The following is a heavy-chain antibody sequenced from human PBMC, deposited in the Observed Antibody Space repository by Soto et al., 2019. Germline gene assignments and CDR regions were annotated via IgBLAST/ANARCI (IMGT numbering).Heavy chain of an antibody. J-gene: IGHJ6*02. D-gene: IGHD3-3*01. Sequence: ASVKVSCKASGYTFTSYGISWVRQAPGQGLEWMGWINAYNGNTNYAQKLQGRVTMTTDTSISTAYMELRRLRSDDTAVYYCARYAFVLYYDFWSGYFSGMDVWGQGTTVTVSS. V-gene: IGHV1-18*01. CDR2: INAYNGNT. CDR3: ARYAFVLYYDFWSGYFSGMDV. CDR1: GYTFTSYG.